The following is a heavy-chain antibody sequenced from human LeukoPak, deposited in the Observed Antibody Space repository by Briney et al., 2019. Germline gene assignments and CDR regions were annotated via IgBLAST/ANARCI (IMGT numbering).Heavy chain of an antibody. V-gene: IGHV3-21*01. CDR2: ISSSSSYI. CDR3: ARARKDDSSGYYSDAFDI. J-gene: IGHJ3*02. CDR1: GFTFSSYG. Sequence: GGSLRLSCADSGFTFSSYGMSWVRQAPGKGLEWVSFISSSSSYIYYADSVKGRFIISRDNAKNSLYLQMNSLRAEDTAVYYCARARKDDSSGYYSDAFDIWGQGTMVTVSS. D-gene: IGHD3-22*01.